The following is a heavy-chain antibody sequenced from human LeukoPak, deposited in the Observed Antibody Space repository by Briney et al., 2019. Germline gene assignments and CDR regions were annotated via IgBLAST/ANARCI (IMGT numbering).Heavy chain of an antibody. CDR2: MNPNSGNT. CDR1: GYTFTSYD. CDR3: ARALYSSSWYTIGYYYMDV. D-gene: IGHD6-13*01. Sequence: ASVKVSCKASGYTFTSYDINWVRQATGQGPEWMGWMNPNSGNTGYAQKFQGRVTITRNTSISTAYMELSSLRSEDTAVYYCARALYSSSWYTIGYYYMDVWGKGTTVTVSS. J-gene: IGHJ6*03. V-gene: IGHV1-8*03.